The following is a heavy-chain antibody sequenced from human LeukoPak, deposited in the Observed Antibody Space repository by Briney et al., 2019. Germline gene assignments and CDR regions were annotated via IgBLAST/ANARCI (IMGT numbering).Heavy chain of an antibody. D-gene: IGHD3-16*01. CDR3: ARGGGLDV. Sequence: PGGSLRLSCAASGFTSSSYWMSWVRQAPGKGLEWVANIKQDGSEKYYVDSVKGRFTISRDNAKNSLYLQMNSLRAEDTAVYFCARGGGLDVWGQGATVTVSS. CDR1: GFTSSSYW. J-gene: IGHJ6*02. V-gene: IGHV3-7*03. CDR2: IKQDGSEK.